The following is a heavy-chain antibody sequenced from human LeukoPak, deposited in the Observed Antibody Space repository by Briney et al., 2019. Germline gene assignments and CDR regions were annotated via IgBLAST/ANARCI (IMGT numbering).Heavy chain of an antibody. D-gene: IGHD6-6*01. V-gene: IGHV3-74*01. J-gene: IGHJ4*02. CDR2: ISPTGSTT. CDR3: ARGPNSNWSGLDF. Sequence: GGFLRLSCTASGFSFSGHRMHWARQLPGNGRVWVLRISPTGSTTSYADSVKGRFTVSRDNAKNTLYLQVNNLRAEDTAVYYCARGPNSNWSGLDFWGQGTLLTVSS. CDR1: GFSFSGHR.